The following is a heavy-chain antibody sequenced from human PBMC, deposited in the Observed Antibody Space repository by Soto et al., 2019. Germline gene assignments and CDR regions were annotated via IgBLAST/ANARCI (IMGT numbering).Heavy chain of an antibody. J-gene: IGHJ4*02. V-gene: IGHV4-59*08. D-gene: IGHD3-3*01. CDR2: IYYSGST. CDR1: GGSISSYY. CDR3: ARQYDFWSGYFDY. Sequence: PSETLSLTCTVSGGSISSYYWSWIRQPPGKGLEWIGYIYYSGSTNYNPSLKSRVTISVDTSKNQFSLKLSSVTAADTAVYYCARQYDFWSGYFDYWGQGTLVTVSS.